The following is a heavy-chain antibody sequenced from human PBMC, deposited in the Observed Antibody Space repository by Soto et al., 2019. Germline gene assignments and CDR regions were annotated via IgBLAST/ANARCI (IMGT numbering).Heavy chain of an antibody. CDR2: IIPIFGTA. D-gene: IGHD4-4*01. J-gene: IGHJ4*02. CDR3: ARVLRNHKPGFEY. Sequence: ASVKVSCKAAGGTFSSYAISWVRQAPGQGLEWMGGIIPIFGTANYAQKFQGRVTITADKSTSTAYMELSSLRSEDTAVYYCARVLRNHKPGFEYWGQGTPVTVSP. CDR1: GGTFSSYA. V-gene: IGHV1-69*06.